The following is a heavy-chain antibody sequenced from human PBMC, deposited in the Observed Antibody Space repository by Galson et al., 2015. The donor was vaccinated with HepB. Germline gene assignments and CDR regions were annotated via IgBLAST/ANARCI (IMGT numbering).Heavy chain of an antibody. Sequence: SETLSLTCTVFGGSISISSYYWGWIRQPPGTGLEWIGSIYYSGSTYYNPSLKSRVTISVDTSKNQFSLKLSSVTAADTAVYYCARRNTVPRGAFDIWGQGTMVTVSS. CDR2: IYYSGST. CDR1: GGSISISSYY. V-gene: IGHV4-39*01. CDR3: ARRNTVPRGAFDI. J-gene: IGHJ3*02. D-gene: IGHD4-17*01.